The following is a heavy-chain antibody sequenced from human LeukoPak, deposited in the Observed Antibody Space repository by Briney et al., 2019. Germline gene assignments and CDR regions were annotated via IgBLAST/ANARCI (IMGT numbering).Heavy chain of an antibody. CDR3: ARALQLLSRNYYYYGMDV. Sequence: PGGSLRLSCAASGFTFSSYAMHWVRQAPGRGLEWVAVLSHDGSNKYYADSVKGRFTISRDNSKNTLNPQMNSLRAEDTAVYYCARALQLLSRNYYYYGMDVWGQGTMVTVS. J-gene: IGHJ6*02. D-gene: IGHD2-2*01. CDR2: LSHDGSNK. CDR1: GFTFSSYA. V-gene: IGHV3-30-3*01.